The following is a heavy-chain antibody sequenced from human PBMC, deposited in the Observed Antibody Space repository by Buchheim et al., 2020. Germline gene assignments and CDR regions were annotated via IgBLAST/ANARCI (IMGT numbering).Heavy chain of an antibody. D-gene: IGHD3-9*01. CDR1: GGTFSSYA. V-gene: IGHV1-69*12. Sequence: QVQLVQSGAEVKKPGSSVKVSCKASGGTFSSYAISWVRQAPGQGLEWMGGIISIFGTANYAQKFQGRVTITADESTSTAYMELSNLRSEDTAVYDCAGDGSDILTVGSEYNWFDPWGQGTL. CDR2: IISIFGTA. CDR3: AGDGSDILTVGSEYNWFDP. J-gene: IGHJ5*02.